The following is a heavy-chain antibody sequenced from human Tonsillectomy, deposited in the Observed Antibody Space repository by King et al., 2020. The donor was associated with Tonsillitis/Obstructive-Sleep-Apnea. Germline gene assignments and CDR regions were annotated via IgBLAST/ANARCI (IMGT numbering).Heavy chain of an antibody. CDR3: AHATVANCFDP. V-gene: IGHV2-5*02. Sequence: FTLKESGPTLVKPPQTLTLTCTFSDFSLSTSGVGVGWIRQSPGKALEWLALIYWDDDKYYSPSLKSRLTITKDTSKNQAVLTMTNMDTVDTATYYYAHATVANCFDPWGQGTLVTVST. CDR1: DFSLSTSGVG. D-gene: IGHD1-14*01. CDR2: IYWDDDK. J-gene: IGHJ5*02.